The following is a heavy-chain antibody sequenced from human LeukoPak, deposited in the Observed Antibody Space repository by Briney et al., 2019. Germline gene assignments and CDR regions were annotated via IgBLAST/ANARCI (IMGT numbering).Heavy chain of an antibody. Sequence: PSETLSLTCAVSGDSISSSNWWSWVRQPPGKGLEWIAEIYHSGSTNYNPSLRSRVTISVDKSKNQFSLKLSSVTAADTAVYYCTRDSIMVRGVRYFDYWGQGTLVTVSS. V-gene: IGHV4-4*02. CDR3: TRDSIMVRGVRYFDY. CDR1: GDSISSSNW. D-gene: IGHD3-10*01. J-gene: IGHJ4*02. CDR2: IYHSGST.